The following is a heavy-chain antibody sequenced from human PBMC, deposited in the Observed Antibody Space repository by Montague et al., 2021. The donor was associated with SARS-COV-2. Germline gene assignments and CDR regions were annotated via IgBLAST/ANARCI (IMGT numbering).Heavy chain of an antibody. J-gene: IGHJ4*02. CDR3: AKPGPFACYFES. V-gene: IGHV3-23*03. D-gene: IGHD3-10*01. Sequence: SLRLSCAASGFSFSGYAMNWVRQAPGKGLEWISVIYSGGDSTYYADSVRGRFTISRDDSKNTLFLHLNNLSAEDTAIYYCAKPGPFACYFESWGQGTLVTVSS. CDR1: GFSFSGYA. CDR2: IYSGGDST.